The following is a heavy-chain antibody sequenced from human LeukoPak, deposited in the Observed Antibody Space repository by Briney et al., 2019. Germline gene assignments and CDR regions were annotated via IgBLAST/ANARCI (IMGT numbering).Heavy chain of an antibody. Sequence: GGSLRLSCAASGFTFSTYWMHWVRQAPGKGLVWVSRINSDGSSTSFADSVKGRFTISRDNSKNTVYLQMNSLRVEDAAVYYCAKEIYCTATTCQGNDAFDLWGQGTRVTVSS. D-gene: IGHD2-8*02. V-gene: IGHV3-74*01. CDR3: AKEIYCTATTCQGNDAFDL. J-gene: IGHJ3*01. CDR2: INSDGSST. CDR1: GFTFSTYW.